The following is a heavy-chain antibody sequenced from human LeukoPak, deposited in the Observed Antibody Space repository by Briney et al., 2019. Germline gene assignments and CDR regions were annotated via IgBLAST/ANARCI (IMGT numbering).Heavy chain of an antibody. D-gene: IGHD3-10*01. CDR3: ASLGATMVRAALGAFDI. CDR2: ISSSSSYI. J-gene: IGHJ3*02. Sequence: GGSLRLSCAASGFTFSSYSMNWVRQAPGKGLEWVSSISSSSSYIYYADSVKGRFTISRDNAKNSLYLQMNSLRAEDTAVYYCASLGATMVRAALGAFDIWGQGTMVTVSS. V-gene: IGHV3-21*01. CDR1: GFTFSSYS.